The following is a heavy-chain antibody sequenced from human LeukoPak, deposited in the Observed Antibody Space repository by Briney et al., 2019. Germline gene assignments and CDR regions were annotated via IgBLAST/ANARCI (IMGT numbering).Heavy chain of an antibody. J-gene: IGHJ4*02. Sequence: GGSLRLSCAASGFTFSSYSMNWVRQAPGKGLGWVSSISSSSSYIYYAGSVKGRFTISRDNAKNSLYLQMNSLRADDTAVYYCAKLGTDSPEGYWGQGTLVTVSS. CDR1: GFTFSSYS. CDR2: ISSSSSYI. D-gene: IGHD1/OR15-1a*01. V-gene: IGHV3-21*04. CDR3: AKLGTDSPEGY.